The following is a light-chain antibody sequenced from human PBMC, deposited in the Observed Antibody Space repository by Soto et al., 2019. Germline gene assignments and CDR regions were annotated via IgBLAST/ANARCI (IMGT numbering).Light chain of an antibody. CDR1: QSLVHSDGIAY. V-gene: IGKV2-28*01. CDR2: LVS. J-gene: IGKJ5*01. Sequence: DVVMTQSPLSLPVTLGQPASISCRSNQSLVHSDGIAYFSWFQQRPGRSPQLLIYLVSNRASGVPERFSGSGSGTDFTLKISRVEAEDVGHYYCMQALQTPLTFGQGTRLEIK. CDR3: MQALQTPLT.